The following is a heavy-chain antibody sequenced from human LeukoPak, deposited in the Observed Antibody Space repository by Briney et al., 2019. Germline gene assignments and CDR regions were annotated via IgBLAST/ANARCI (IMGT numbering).Heavy chain of an antibody. D-gene: IGHD3-16*01. CDR3: ARSLPLVPNPGDDF. CDR1: GGTFSSYA. Sequence: GASVKVSCKASGGTFSSYAISWVRQAPGQGLEWMGWISTYSGNTNYIQSLQGRVTMTTDTSTSTAFMELRSLTSDDTAVYYCARSLPLVPNPGDDFWGQGTLVTVSS. J-gene: IGHJ4*02. CDR2: ISTYSGNT. V-gene: IGHV1-18*01.